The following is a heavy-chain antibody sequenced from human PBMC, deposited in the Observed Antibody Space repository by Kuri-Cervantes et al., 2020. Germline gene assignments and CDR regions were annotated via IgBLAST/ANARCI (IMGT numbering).Heavy chain of an antibody. CDR2: IYSGGST. CDR1: GLTVSSNY. CDR3: ARDPTVTTWWDAFDI. Sequence: GESLKISCAASGLTVSSNYMSWVRQAPGKGLEWVSVIYSGGSTYYADSVKGRFTISRDNSKNTLYLQMNSLRAEDTAVYYCARDPTVTTWWDAFDIWGQGTMVTVSS. J-gene: IGHJ3*02. D-gene: IGHD4-17*01. V-gene: IGHV3-66*02.